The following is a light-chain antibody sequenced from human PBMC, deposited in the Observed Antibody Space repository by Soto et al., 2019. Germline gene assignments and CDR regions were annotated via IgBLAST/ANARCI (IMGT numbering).Light chain of an antibody. CDR1: QSVTSRH. V-gene: IGKV3D-20*01. J-gene: IGKJ1*01. CDR3: PQYGSLPLP. CDR2: DAS. Sequence: LTQSPGTLALSTGERATLSCWASQSVTSRHLAWYQQKPGLAPRLLIYDASTRATGIPERFSGSGSGTDSTLTISRLEPEDFALYYCPQYGSLPLPFGQGTKVDIK.